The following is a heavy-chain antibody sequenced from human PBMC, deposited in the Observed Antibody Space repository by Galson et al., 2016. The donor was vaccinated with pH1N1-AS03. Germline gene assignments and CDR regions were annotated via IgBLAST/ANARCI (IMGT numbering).Heavy chain of an antibody. CDR2: ISAHNGYT. Sequence: SVKVSCKASGYTFTSYGITWVRQAPGQGLEWMGWISAHNGYTKYAQKLQGRVTMTTDTSTSTAYMELRILRSDDTAVCYCARAAGELLSSSDNWGQGTLVTVSS. D-gene: IGHD1-26*01. J-gene: IGHJ4*02. CDR3: ARAAGELLSSSDN. CDR1: GYTFTSYG. V-gene: IGHV1-18*04.